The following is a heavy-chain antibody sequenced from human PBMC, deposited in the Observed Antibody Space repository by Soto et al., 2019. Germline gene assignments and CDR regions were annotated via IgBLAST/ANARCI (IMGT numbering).Heavy chain of an antibody. CDR1: GFTFSSYE. D-gene: IGHD3-9*01. J-gene: IGHJ4*02. CDR3: ARVQGTQFDWLASDY. V-gene: IGHV3-48*03. CDR2: ISSSGSTI. Sequence: GGSLRLSCAASGFTFSSYEMNWVRQAPGKGLEWVSYISSSGSTIYYADSVKGRFTISRDNAKNSLYLQMNSLRAEDTAVYYCARVQGTQFDWLASDYWGQGTLVTV.